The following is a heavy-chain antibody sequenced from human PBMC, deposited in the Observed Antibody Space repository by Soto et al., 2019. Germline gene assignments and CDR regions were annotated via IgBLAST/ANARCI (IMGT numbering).Heavy chain of an antibody. V-gene: IGHV1-69*01. CDR3: ARDRVLLWFGETRSYFDY. CDR2: IIPIFGTA. CDR1: GGIFSTYA. J-gene: IGHJ4*02. Sequence: KVSCKASGGIFSTYAIIWVRQAPGQGLEWMGGIIPIFGTANYAQKFQGRVTITADESTSTAYMELSSLRSEDTAVYYCARDRVLLWFGETRSYFDYWGQGTLVTVSS. D-gene: IGHD3-10*01.